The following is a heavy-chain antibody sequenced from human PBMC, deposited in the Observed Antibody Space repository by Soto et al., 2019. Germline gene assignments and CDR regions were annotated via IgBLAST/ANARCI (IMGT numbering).Heavy chain of an antibody. Sequence: EVQLLESGGGLVQPGGSLRLSCAASGFTFSNYDMTWVRQAPGKGLEWVSSVSSSGSSIYYEDSVQGRFPIPRDNPKNTLYLHMSDRSAADTAVNFCARRDCGSGTNCEFGAPAFAYWGQGNLVTVTS. CDR2: VSSSGSSI. D-gene: IGHD3-3*01. V-gene: IGHV3-23*01. CDR3: ARRDCGSGTNCEFGAPAFAY. J-gene: IGHJ4*02. CDR1: GFTFSNYD.